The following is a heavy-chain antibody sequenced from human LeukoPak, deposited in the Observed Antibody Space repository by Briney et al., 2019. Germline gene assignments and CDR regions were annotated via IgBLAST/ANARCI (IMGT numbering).Heavy chain of an antibody. CDR3: ARLDGLIFYGDYPNWFDP. D-gene: IGHD4-17*01. Sequence: SETLSLTCTVSGGSISSSYYWGWIRQPPGKGLEWIGSIYYSGSTYYNPSLKSRVTISVDTSKNQFSLKLSSVTAADTAVYYCARLDGLIFYGDYPNWFDPWGQGTLVTVSS. V-gene: IGHV4-39*01. CDR1: GGSISSSYY. CDR2: IYYSGST. J-gene: IGHJ5*02.